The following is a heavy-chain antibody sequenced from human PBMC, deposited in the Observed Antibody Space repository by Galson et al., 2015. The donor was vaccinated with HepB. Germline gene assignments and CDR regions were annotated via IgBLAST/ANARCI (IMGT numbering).Heavy chain of an antibody. D-gene: IGHD2-15*01. Sequence: SVKVSCKASGYTFSSYSITWVRQAPAQGLEWMGWISAYNRQTDFAQKFQGRLTMTADTSTSTAYMELRSLRSDDTAMYYCARGALVAVVGATRRNWFGPWGQGTLVTVSS. CDR1: GYTFSSYS. CDR3: ARGALVAVVGATRRNWFGP. V-gene: IGHV1-18*01. J-gene: IGHJ5*02. CDR2: ISAYNRQT.